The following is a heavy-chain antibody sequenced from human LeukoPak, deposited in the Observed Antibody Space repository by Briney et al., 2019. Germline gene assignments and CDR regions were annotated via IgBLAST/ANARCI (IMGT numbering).Heavy chain of an antibody. J-gene: IGHJ4*02. CDR3: ARLFRGYDFRGWYSYFFDY. V-gene: IGHV4-34*01. CDR1: GGSFSGYY. CDR2: INHSGST. Sequence: PSETLSLTRAVYGGSFSGYYWSWIRQPPGKGLEWIGEINHSGSTNYNPSLRSRVTISVDTSKNQFSLKLSSVTAADTAVYYCARLFRGYDFRGWYSYFFDYWGQGTLVTVSS. D-gene: IGHD6-19*01.